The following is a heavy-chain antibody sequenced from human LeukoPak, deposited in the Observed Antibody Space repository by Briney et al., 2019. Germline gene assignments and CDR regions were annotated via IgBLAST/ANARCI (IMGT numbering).Heavy chain of an antibody. CDR3: AKARTRGYSYGSFDY. D-gene: IGHD5-18*01. Sequence: SGGSLRLSCAAAGFTVRSNHMYWVRQAPGKGLEWVAFIRYDGTNKNYADSVKGRFTISRDNSKNTLYLQMNSLRAEDTAVYYCAKARTRGYSYGSFDYWGQGTLVTVSS. CDR1: GFTVRSNH. V-gene: IGHV3-30*02. CDR2: IRYDGTNK. J-gene: IGHJ4*02.